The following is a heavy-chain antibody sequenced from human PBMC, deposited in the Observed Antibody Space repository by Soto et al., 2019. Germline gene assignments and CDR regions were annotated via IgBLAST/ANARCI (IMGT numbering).Heavy chain of an antibody. V-gene: IGHV3-33*01. CDR3: ARGYSSSSVYFDF. J-gene: IGHJ4*02. Sequence: QVQLVESGGGVVQPGRSLRLSCAASGFIFSSYGMHWVRQAPGKGLEWVAVIWYDGSNKYYADSVKGRFTISRDNSKNTLYLQMNSLRADDTAIYYCARGYSSSSVYFDFWGQGTLVTVSS. CDR1: GFIFSSYG. CDR2: IWYDGSNK. D-gene: IGHD6-6*01.